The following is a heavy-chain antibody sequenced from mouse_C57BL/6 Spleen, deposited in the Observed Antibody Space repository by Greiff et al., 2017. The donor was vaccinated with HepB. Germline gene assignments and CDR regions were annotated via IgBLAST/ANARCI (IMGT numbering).Heavy chain of an antibody. V-gene: IGHV14-4*01. CDR2: IDTENGDT. D-gene: IGHD1-1*01. CDR1: GFNIKDDY. Sequence: EVQVVESGAELVRPGASVKLSCTASGFNIKDDYMHWVKQRPEQGLEWIGWIDTENGDTEYASKFQGKATITADTSSNTAYLQLSSLTSEDTAVYYCTTDYYGSRAVDYWGQGTSVTVSS. J-gene: IGHJ4*01. CDR3: TTDYYGSRAVDY.